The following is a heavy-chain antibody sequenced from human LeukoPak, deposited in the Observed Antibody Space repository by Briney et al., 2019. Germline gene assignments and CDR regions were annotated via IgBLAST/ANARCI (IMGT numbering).Heavy chain of an antibody. Sequence: PSETLSLTCTVSGGSITSYYWSWIRQPPGKGLEWIGYIYYSGSTNYNPSLKRRVTISVDTSKNQFSLKLSSVTAADTAVYYCTRHGGAAAPTFDYWGQGTLVTVSS. CDR2: IYYSGST. CDR3: TRHGGAAAPTFDY. CDR1: GGSITSYY. D-gene: IGHD6-13*01. J-gene: IGHJ4*02. V-gene: IGHV4-59*08.